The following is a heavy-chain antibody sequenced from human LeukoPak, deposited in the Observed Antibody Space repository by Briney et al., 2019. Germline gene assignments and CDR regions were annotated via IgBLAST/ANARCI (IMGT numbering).Heavy chain of an antibody. V-gene: IGHV5-10-1*01. CDR3: ARRGGYSYGHDAFDI. J-gene: IGHJ3*02. Sequence: GESLRISCEGSGYSFTSYWISWVRHMRGKGLEWIGRIDPSDSYTNYSPSFQGHVTISADKSISTAYLQWNSLKASDTAMYYCARRGGYSYGHDAFDIWGQGTMVTVSS. D-gene: IGHD5-18*01. CDR1: GYSFTSYW. CDR2: IDPSDSYT.